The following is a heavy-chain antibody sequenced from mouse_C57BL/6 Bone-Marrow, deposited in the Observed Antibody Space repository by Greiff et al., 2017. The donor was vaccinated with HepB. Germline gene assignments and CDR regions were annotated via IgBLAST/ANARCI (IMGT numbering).Heavy chain of an antibody. V-gene: IGHV1-56*01. CDR2: IFPGSGST. CDR3: ARDDYGGFAY. J-gene: IGHJ3*01. D-gene: IGHD2-4*01. Sequence: QVQLQQSGPELVRPGASVKISCKAPGYTFTSHWMQWVRQRPGQGLEWIGEIFPGSGSTYYNEKFKGKATLTADKSSSTAYMELRSLTSEDSAVYFCARDDYGGFAYWGQGTLVTVSA. CDR1: GYTFTSHW.